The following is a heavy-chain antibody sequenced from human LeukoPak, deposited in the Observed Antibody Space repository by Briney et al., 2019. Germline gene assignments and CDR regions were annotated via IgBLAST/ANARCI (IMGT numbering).Heavy chain of an antibody. V-gene: IGHV3-7*01. Sequence: GGSLRLSCAASGFTFSSYWMSWVRQAPGKGLEWVANIKQDGSEKYYVDSVKGRFTISRDNAKNSLYLQMNSLRAEDKAVYYCWTSQRNSGRYGNGFYIWVQGTMVTVSS. D-gene: IGHD6-19*01. CDR1: GFTFSSYW. CDR3: WTSQRNSGRYGNGFYI. J-gene: IGHJ3*02. CDR2: IKQDGSEK.